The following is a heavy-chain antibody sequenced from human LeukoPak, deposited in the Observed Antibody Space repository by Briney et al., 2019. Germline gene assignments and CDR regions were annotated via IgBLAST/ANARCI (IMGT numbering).Heavy chain of an antibody. CDR1: GFTFTSYA. CDR3: AKAPSGGYSSFDN. V-gene: IGHV3-23*01. CDR2: ISTSGGST. J-gene: IGHJ4*02. D-gene: IGHD1-26*01. Sequence: PGGSLTVSRAASGFTFTSYAMSWVRQAPGKGLEWVSTISTSGGSTYYADSVKGRFTISRDNSKNTLHLQMNSLRAEDTAVYYCAKAPSGGYSSFDNWGQRTLV.